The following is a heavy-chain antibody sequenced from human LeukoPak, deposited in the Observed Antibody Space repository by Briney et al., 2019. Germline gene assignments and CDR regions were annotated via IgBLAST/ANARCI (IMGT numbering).Heavy chain of an antibody. CDR2: ISTNGDRT. V-gene: IGHV3-64*02. J-gene: IGHJ4*02. Sequence: GGSLRLSCAASGFTFSNSAMSWVRQAAWEGVEFVSVISTNGDRTYYADSVKGRFTISRDNSKNTLYLQMGSLRADDMAVYYCARGVAISSSGWYDTFDYWGQGALVTISS. CDR3: ARGVAISSSGWYDTFDY. D-gene: IGHD6-19*01. CDR1: GFTFSNSA.